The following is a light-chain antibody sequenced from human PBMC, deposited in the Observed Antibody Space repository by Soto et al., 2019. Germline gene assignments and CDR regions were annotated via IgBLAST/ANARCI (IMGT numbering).Light chain of an antibody. Sequence: QSVLTQPPSVSGAPGQRVTISCTGSSSNIGAGYDVHWYQQRPGTAPKLLIYGNKNRPSGVPDRFSGSKSGTSASLAITGLQAEDEADYYCQSYDSGLSVSDVFGTGTKVTVL. CDR3: QSYDSGLSVSDV. CDR2: GNK. CDR1: SSNIGAGYD. V-gene: IGLV1-40*01. J-gene: IGLJ1*01.